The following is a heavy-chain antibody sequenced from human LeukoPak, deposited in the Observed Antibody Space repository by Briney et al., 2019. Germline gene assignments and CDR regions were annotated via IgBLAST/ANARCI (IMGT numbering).Heavy chain of an antibody. CDR2: INPNSGGT. CDR3: ARVYYDFWSGPLEYFQH. D-gene: IGHD3-3*01. CDR1: GYTFTGYY. V-gene: IGHV1-2*02. Sequence: ASVKVSCKASGYTFTGYYTHWVRQAPGQGLEWMGWINPNSGGTNYAQKFQGRVTMTRDTSISTAYMELSRLRSDDTAVYYCARVYYDFWSGPLEYFQHWGQGTLVTVSS. J-gene: IGHJ1*01.